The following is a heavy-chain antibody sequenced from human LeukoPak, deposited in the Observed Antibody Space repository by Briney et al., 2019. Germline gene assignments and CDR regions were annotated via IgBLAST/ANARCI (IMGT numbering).Heavy chain of an antibody. D-gene: IGHD2-2*01. CDR1: GFSFDDFA. V-gene: IGHV3-9*03. CDR3: VKDKGGFCSTTTCHSYFDY. CDR2: VSWNSGDI. Sequence: PGGSLRLSCVASGFSFDDFAMHWVRQIPGKGLEWVSTVSWNSGDIAYADSVKGRFIISRDNAKNSLYLQMNSLRPEDMALYYCVKDKGGFCSTTTCHSYFDYWGQGTQVTVSS. J-gene: IGHJ4*02.